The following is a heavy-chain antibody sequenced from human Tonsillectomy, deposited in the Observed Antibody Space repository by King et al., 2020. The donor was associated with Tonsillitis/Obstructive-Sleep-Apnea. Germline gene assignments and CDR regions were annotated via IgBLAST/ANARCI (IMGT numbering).Heavy chain of an antibody. CDR1: GGSISSYY. CDR3: ARAWNRSSTSKGLFDY. Sequence: QLQESGPGLVKPSETLSLTCTVSGGSISSYYWSWIRQPPGKGLEWIGYIYYSGSTNYNPSLKGRVTISVDTSKNQFSLKLSSVTAADTAVYYCARAWNRSSTSKGLFDYWGQGTLVTVSS. V-gene: IGHV4-59*01. CDR2: IYYSGST. J-gene: IGHJ4*02. D-gene: IGHD2-2*01.